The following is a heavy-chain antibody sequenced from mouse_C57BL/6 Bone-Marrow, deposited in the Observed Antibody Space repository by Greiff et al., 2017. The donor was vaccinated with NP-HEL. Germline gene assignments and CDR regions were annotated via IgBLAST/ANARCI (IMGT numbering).Heavy chain of an antibody. CDR1: GYTFTDYE. CDR3: LYGYPYYFDY. CDR2: IDPETGGT. D-gene: IGHD2-2*01. Sequence: VQVVESGAELVRPGASVTLSCKASGYTFTDYEMHWVKQTPVHGLEWIGAIDPETGGTAYNQKFKGKAILTADKSSSTAYMELRSLTSEDSAVYYCLYGYPYYFDYWGQGTTLTVSS. V-gene: IGHV1-15*01. J-gene: IGHJ2*01.